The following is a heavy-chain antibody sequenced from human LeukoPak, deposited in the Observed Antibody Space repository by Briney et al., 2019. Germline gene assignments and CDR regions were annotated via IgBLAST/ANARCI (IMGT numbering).Heavy chain of an antibody. D-gene: IGHD5-18*01. Sequence: GGSLRLSCAASGFTFTTYWMHWVRQAPGKGLVWVSHINSDGSITSCADSVKGRFTISRDNAKNTLYLQMNSLRAEDTAVYYCARDAVDTANAVWGQGTTVTVSS. J-gene: IGHJ6*02. CDR2: INSDGSIT. CDR1: GFTFTTYW. CDR3: ARDAVDTANAV. V-gene: IGHV3-74*01.